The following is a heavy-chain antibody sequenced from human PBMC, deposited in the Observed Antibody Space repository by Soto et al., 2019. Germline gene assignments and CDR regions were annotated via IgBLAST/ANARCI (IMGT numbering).Heavy chain of an antibody. CDR3: ARDLWGYCGTDCYPLDV. D-gene: IGHD2-21*02. CDR1: GGSVSSNSYS. J-gene: IGHJ6*02. Sequence: SETLSLTCTVSGGSVSSNSYSWGWIRQSPGKGLEWIATIYSTDKTYYNPSLLSRVTISVDTSKNQFSLKLNSVTAADTAVYYCARDLWGYCGTDCYPLDVWGQGTTVTVSS. V-gene: IGHV4-39*07. CDR2: IYSTDKT.